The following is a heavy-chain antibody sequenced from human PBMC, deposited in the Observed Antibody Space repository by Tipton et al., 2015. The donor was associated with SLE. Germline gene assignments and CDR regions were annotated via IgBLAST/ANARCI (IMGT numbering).Heavy chain of an antibody. CDR1: GESFSGYY. J-gene: IGHJ4*02. Sequence: GLVKPSETLSLTCAVYGESFSGYYWSWIRQPPGKGLEWIGDVNHSGSTNYNPSLKNRVTISVDTSRNQFSLKMTAVTAADTALYYCAGSPFLHYFVYWAQGTLVTVSS. CDR2: VNHSGST. V-gene: IGHV4-34*01. D-gene: IGHD2/OR15-2a*01. CDR3: AGSPFLHYFVY.